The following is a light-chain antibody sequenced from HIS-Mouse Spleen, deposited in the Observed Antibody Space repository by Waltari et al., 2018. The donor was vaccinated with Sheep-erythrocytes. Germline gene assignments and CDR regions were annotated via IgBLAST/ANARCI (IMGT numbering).Light chain of an antibody. CDR3: SSYAGSNNWV. CDR2: EVS. CDR1: SSDVGGYNY. Sequence: QSALTQPPSASGSPGQSVTISCPRTSSDVGGYNYVSWYQHHPGKAPTLMIYEVSTRPSGVPDRFSGSKSGNTASLTVSGLQAEDEADYYCSSYAGSNNWVFGGGTKLTVL. J-gene: IGLJ3*02. V-gene: IGLV2-8*01.